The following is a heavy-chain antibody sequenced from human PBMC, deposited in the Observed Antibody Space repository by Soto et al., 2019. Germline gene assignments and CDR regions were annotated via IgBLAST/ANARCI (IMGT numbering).Heavy chain of an antibody. J-gene: IGHJ5*02. Sequence: PSETLSLTCTVSGDSISRGNHYWSWIRQPPGKGLEWIGYIFYSGTAYYNPSLKSRLTISVDTSKNQFSLKLSSVTAADTAVYYCARTDYGTAHFDPWGQGSLVTVSS. CDR2: IFYSGTA. D-gene: IGHD3-10*01. V-gene: IGHV4-30-4*01. CDR3: ARTDYGTAHFDP. CDR1: GDSISRGNHY.